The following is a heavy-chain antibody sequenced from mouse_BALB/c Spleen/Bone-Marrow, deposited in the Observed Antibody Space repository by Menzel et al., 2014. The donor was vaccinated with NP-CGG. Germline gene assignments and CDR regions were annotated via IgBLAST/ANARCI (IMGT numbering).Heavy chain of an antibody. J-gene: IGHJ2*01. D-gene: IGHD2-14*01. CDR3: ARHHRYAYYFDY. V-gene: IGHV1-77*01. Sequence: QVQLKQSGPELVEPGASVKMSCKASGYTFTDYVISWVKQRTGQGLEWIGEIDPGRGSSFYNEKFKGKATLTVDTSSSSAYVDLSSLTSEDSAVYYCARHHRYAYYFDYWGQGTTLTVSS. CDR1: GYTFTDYV. CDR2: IDPGRGSS.